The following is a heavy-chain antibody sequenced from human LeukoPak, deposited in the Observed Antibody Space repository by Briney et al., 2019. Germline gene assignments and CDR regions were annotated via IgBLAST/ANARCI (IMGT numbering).Heavy chain of an antibody. Sequence: SETLSLTCTVSGGSISSNSYYWGWIRQPPGKGLEWIGSIYYSGSTYYNSSLKSRVTISVDTSKNQFSLKLNSVTAADTAVYYSARGYFDWLLLWFDYWGQGTLVTVSS. CDR2: IYYSGST. CDR1: GGSISSNSYY. CDR3: ARGYFDWLLLWFDY. J-gene: IGHJ4*02. D-gene: IGHD3-9*01. V-gene: IGHV4-39*01.